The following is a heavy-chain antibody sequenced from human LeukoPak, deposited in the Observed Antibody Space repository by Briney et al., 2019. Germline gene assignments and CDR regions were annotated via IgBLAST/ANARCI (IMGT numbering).Heavy chain of an antibody. Sequence: GGSLRLSCTASGFIFSGSWMAWIRQAPGKGLEWVAIIKKDGSEKYYVDSMKGRFTISRDNAKNSLFLQMNSLRAEDTAIYYCTTDTWYSAGHWGQGTLVTASS. CDR3: TTDTWYSAGH. J-gene: IGHJ4*02. CDR1: GFIFSGSW. V-gene: IGHV3-7*03. CDR2: IKKDGSEK. D-gene: IGHD2-15*01.